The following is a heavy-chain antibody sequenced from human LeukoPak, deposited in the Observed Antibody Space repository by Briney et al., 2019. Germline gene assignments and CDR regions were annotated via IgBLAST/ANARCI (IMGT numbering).Heavy chain of an antibody. CDR3: ARDRRSHSVAGTGYFQH. CDR1: GGTFSSYA. CDR2: IIPIFGTA. Sequence: GASVKVSCKASGGTFSSYAISWVRQAPGQGLEWMGGIIPIFGTANYAQKFQGRVTITADESTSTAYMELSSLRSEDTAVYYCARDRRSHSVAGTGYFQHWGQGTLVTVSS. D-gene: IGHD6-19*01. J-gene: IGHJ1*01. V-gene: IGHV1-69*13.